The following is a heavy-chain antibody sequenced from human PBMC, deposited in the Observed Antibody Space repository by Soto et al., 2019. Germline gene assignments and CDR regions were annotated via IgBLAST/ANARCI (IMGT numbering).Heavy chain of an antibody. CDR1: GFTFSSNA. J-gene: IGHJ6*02. Sequence: GGSLRLSCAASGFTFSSNAMSWVRQAPGKGLEWVSAISGSGGSTYYADSVKGRFTISRDNSKNTLYLQMNSLRAEDTAVYYYAKGGLCSSTSCYALDYYGMDVWGQGTTVTVSS. D-gene: IGHD2-2*01. V-gene: IGHV3-23*01. CDR2: ISGSGGST. CDR3: AKGGLCSSTSCYALDYYGMDV.